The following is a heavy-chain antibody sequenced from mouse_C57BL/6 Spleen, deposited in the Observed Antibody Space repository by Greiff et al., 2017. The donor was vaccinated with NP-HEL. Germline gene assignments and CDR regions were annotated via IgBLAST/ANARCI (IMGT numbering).Heavy chain of an antibody. J-gene: IGHJ2*01. CDR2: IYPGDGDT. V-gene: IGHV1-82*01. D-gene: IGHD3-2*02. CDR1: GYAFSSSW. CDR3: ARDSSKYFDY. Sequence: QVQLQQSGPELVKPGASVKISCKASGYAFSSSWMNWVKQRPGKGLEWIGRIYPGDGDTNYNGKFKGKATLTADKSSSTAYMQLSSQTSEDSAVYFCARDSSKYFDYWGQGTTLTVSS.